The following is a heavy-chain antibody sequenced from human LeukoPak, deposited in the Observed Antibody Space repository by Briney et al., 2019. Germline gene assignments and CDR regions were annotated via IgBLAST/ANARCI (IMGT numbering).Heavy chain of an antibody. CDR2: INPSGGST. CDR1: GYTFTRHY. D-gene: IGHD6-19*01. J-gene: IGHJ5*02. V-gene: IGHV1-46*01. CDR3: ARERGVAVAGEGVDP. Sequence: GASVKVSCKASGYTFTRHYIHWVRQAPGQGLEWMVIINPSGGSTSYAQKFQGRVTLTRDTSTSTVYMQLSSLRSADTAVYYCARERGVAVAGEGVDPWGQGTLVTVSS.